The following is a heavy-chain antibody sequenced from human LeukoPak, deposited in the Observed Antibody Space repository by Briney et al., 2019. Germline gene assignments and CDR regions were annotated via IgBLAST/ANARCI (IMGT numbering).Heavy chain of an antibody. CDR2: ISGSGGST. J-gene: IGHJ5*02. V-gene: IGHV3-23*01. Sequence: GGSLRLSCTTSGFTLSNYWMTWVRQAPGKGLEWVSAISGSGGSTYYADSVKGRFTISRDNSKNTLYLQMNSLRAEDTAVYYCAKDPVTMVRGLFDPWGQGTLVTVSS. D-gene: IGHD3-10*01. CDR1: GFTLSNYW. CDR3: AKDPVTMVRGLFDP.